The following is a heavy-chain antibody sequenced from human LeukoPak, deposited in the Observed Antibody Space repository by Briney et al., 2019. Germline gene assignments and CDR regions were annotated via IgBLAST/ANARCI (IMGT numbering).Heavy chain of an antibody. CDR2: IYPSGTT. J-gene: IGHJ6*02. Sequence: SETLSLTCTVSGGSISGFYWSWIRQPAGKGLEWIGRIYPSGTTYYIPSLKSRITMSLDTSKNQFSLKLSSVTAADTAVYYCARGSSGWYPYYYYYGMDVWGQGTTVTVSS. D-gene: IGHD6-19*01. CDR1: GGSISGFY. V-gene: IGHV4-4*07. CDR3: ARGSSGWYPYYYYYGMDV.